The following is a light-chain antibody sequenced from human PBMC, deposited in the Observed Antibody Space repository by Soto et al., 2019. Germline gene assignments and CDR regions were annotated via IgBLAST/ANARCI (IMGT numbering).Light chain of an antibody. CDR1: QNIRGNE. J-gene: IGKJ1*01. Sequence: EVVLTQSPGTLSLSPGERATLSCRASQNIRGNELAWYQQKPGQAPRLLIYRGSSRATGIPDRFTGRGSVTEFTPTISRLEPEDFAVYYCQDYGTSAPWTFGQGTKVEIK. V-gene: IGKV3-20*01. CDR3: QDYGTSAPWT. CDR2: RGS.